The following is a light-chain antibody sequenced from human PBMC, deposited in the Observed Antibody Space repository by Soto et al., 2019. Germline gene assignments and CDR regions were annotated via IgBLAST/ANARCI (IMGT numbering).Light chain of an antibody. CDR1: QSVGRD. V-gene: IGKV3-15*01. CDR3: QQYKSWPPIT. J-gene: IGKJ5*01. Sequence: EIVLTQSPGTLSLSPGERATLSCRASQSVGRDLAWYQQKPGQAPRLLIYGASTRATGVPDRFSGTGSGTEFTLTISSLKSEDYAVYYCQQYKSWPPITFGQGTRLEI. CDR2: GAS.